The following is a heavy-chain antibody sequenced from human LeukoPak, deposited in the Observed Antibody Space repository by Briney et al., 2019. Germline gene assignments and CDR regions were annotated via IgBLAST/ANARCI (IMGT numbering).Heavy chain of an antibody. CDR3: ARAPGYGGNFDY. D-gene: IGHD4-23*01. Sequence: SGTLSLTCAVYGGSFSGYYWNWIRQPPGKGLEWIGYIYYTGSTNYNTSLKSRVTISLDTSKNQFSLKLSSVTAADTAVYYCARAPGYGGNFDYWGQGTLVTVSS. J-gene: IGHJ4*02. CDR2: IYYTGST. CDR1: GGSFSGYY. V-gene: IGHV4-59*01.